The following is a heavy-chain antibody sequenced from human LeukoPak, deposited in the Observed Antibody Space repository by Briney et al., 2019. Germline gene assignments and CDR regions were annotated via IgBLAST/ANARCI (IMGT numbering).Heavy chain of an antibody. V-gene: IGHV3-30*02. D-gene: IGHD5-18*01. J-gene: IGHJ4*02. Sequence: PGGSLRLSCAASGFTFSSYGMHWVRQAPGKGLEWVTFIHYDGSNKYYVDSVKGRFTISRDNAKNSLYLQMNSLSAEDTAVYYCARGVHTAAYWGQGTLVTVSS. CDR2: IHYDGSNK. CDR1: GFTFSSYG. CDR3: ARGVHTAAY.